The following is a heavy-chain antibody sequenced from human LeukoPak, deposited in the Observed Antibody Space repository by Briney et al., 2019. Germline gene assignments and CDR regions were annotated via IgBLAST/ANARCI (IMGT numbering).Heavy chain of an antibody. CDR1: GFTFSRYA. J-gene: IGHJ4*02. V-gene: IGHV3-30-3*01. Sequence: PGGSLRLSCAASGFTFSRYAFHWVRQAPGKGLEWVAVISYDGSNKYYADSVKGRFTISRDNSKNTLYLQMNSLRAEDTAVYYCARGHYDSSGPLDYWGQGTLVTVSS. CDR2: ISYDGSNK. CDR3: ARGHYDSSGPLDY. D-gene: IGHD3-22*01.